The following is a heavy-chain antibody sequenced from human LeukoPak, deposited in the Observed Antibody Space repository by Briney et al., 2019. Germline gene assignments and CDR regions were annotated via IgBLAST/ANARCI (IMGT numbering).Heavy chain of an antibody. CDR2: ISSRSTYI. CDR1: GFTFSSYS. Sequence: PGGSLRLSCAASGFTFSSYSMNWVRQAPGKGLEWVSSISSRSTYIYYADSVKGRFTISRDNAKNSLYLQMNSLRAEDTAVYYCAREGYYGVDYWGQGTLVTVPS. J-gene: IGHJ4*02. V-gene: IGHV3-21*04. D-gene: IGHD4-17*01. CDR3: AREGYYGVDY.